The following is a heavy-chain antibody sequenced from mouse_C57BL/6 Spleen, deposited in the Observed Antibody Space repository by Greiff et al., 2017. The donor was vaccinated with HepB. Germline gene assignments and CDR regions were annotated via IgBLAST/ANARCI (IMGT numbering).Heavy chain of an antibody. J-gene: IGHJ4*01. D-gene: IGHD2-4*01. CDR3: AREDDYDSYYAMDY. V-gene: IGHV1-85*01. CDR1: GYTFTSYD. Sequence: QVQLKESGPELVKPGASVKLSCKASGYTFTSYDINWVKQRPGQGLEWIGWIYPRDGSTKYNEKFKGKATLTVDTSSSTAYMELHSLTSEDSAVYFCAREDDYDSYYAMDYWGQGTSVTVSS. CDR2: IYPRDGST.